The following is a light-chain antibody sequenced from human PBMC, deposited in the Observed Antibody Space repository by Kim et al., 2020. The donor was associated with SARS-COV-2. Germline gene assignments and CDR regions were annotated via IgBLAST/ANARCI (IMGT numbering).Light chain of an antibody. J-gene: IGLJ2*01. CDR2: KDS. CDR1: ALAKQY. Sequence: PGQKARITCSGDALAKQYAYWYQQKPGQAPVVVMYKDSERPSGIPERFSGSSSGTTVTLTISGVQAEDEADYYCQSTDSSGTYVVFGGGTQLTVL. V-gene: IGLV3-25*03. CDR3: QSTDSSGTYVV.